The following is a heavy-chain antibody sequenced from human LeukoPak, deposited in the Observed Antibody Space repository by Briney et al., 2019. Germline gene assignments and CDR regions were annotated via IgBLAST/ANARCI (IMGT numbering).Heavy chain of an antibody. J-gene: IGHJ6*03. CDR2: IHYSGST. D-gene: IGHD4-17*01. CDR1: GGSISSYY. Sequence: SETLSLTCTVSGGSISSYYWSWIRQPPGKGLEWIGYIHYSGSTNYNPSLKSRVTISVDTSKNLFSLKLSSVTAADTAVYYCARRTVTQLATHYYYYYMDVWGKGTTVTISS. CDR3: ARRTVTQLATHYYYYYMDV. V-gene: IGHV4-59*12.